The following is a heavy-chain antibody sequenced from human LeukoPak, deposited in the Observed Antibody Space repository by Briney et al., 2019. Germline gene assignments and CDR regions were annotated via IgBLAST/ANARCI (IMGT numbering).Heavy chain of an antibody. CDR1: GYTFTSYY. J-gene: IGHJ5*02. Sequence: GASVKVSCKASGYTFTSYYMHWVRQAPGHGLEWMGIINPSGGSTSYAQKFQGRVTMTRDTSTSTVYMELSSLRSEDTAVYYCARSAAAGTGGWGDNWFDPWGQGTLVTVSS. CDR2: INPSGGST. CDR3: ARSAAAGTGGWGDNWFDP. V-gene: IGHV1-46*01. D-gene: IGHD6-13*01.